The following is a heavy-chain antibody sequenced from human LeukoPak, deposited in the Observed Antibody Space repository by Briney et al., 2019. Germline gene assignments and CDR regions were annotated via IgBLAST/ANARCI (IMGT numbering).Heavy chain of an antibody. Sequence: SETLSLTCTVSGGSISSSSYYWGWIRQPPGKGLEWIGSIYYSGSTYYNPSLKSRVTISVDTSKNQFSLKLSSVTAADTAVYYCVRDGIIFWGPPIDYWGQGTLVTVSS. D-gene: IGHD3-9*01. CDR1: GGSISSSSYY. CDR2: IYYSGST. CDR3: VRDGIIFWGPPIDY. J-gene: IGHJ4*02. V-gene: IGHV4-39*07.